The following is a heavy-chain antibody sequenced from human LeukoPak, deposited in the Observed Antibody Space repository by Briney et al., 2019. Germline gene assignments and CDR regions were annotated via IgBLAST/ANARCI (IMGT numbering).Heavy chain of an antibody. Sequence: SVKVSCKTSGYTFTGYFIHWVRQAPGLGLEWMGWINPSTGGTNYAQMFQGRVTMTRDTSISTAYMELSSLISDDTAVYYCARDQSFYDAGDQRFDYWGQGTLVTVSS. D-gene: IGHD2/OR15-2a*01. CDR1: GYTFTGYF. CDR2: INPSTGGT. V-gene: IGHV1-2*02. J-gene: IGHJ4*02. CDR3: ARDQSFYDAGDQRFDY.